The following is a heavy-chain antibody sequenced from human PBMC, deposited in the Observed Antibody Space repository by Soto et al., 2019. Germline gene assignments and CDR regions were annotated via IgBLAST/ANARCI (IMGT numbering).Heavy chain of an antibody. D-gene: IGHD4-17*01. CDR3: ARRGYGDYYYYYGMDV. V-gene: IGHV5-51*01. CDR1: GYSFTSYW. J-gene: IGHJ6*02. Sequence: GESLKISCKGSGYSFTSYWIGWVRQMPGKGLEWMGIIYPGDSDTRYSPSFQGQVTISADKSISTAYLQWSSLKASDTAMYYCARRGYGDYYYYYGMDVWGQGATVTVSS. CDR2: IYPGDSDT.